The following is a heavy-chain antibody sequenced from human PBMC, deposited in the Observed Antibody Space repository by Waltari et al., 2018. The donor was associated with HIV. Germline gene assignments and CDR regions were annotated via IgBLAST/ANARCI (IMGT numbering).Heavy chain of an antibody. V-gene: IGHV5-51*01. D-gene: IGHD1-26*01. CDR3: ARSLPSYYYGMDV. Sequence: EVQLVLSGAVVKKPGESLKISCKGSGYGFTSYWIGWVSQLAGNGLEWKGIIYPGDSDTRYSPSFQGQVTISADKSISTAYLQWSSLKASDTAMYYCARSLPSYYYGMDVWGQGTTVTVSS. CDR2: IYPGDSDT. CDR1: GYGFTSYW. J-gene: IGHJ6*02.